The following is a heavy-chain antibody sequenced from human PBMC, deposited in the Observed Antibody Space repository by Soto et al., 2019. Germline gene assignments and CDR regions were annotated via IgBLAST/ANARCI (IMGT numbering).Heavy chain of an antibody. CDR3: ARADRFKVVTTVMDY. D-gene: IGHD3-22*01. Sequence: QLQLQESGPGLVKPSETLSLICTVSGDSISSGRYHWGWIRQPPGEGPEVIATIHYTGNTHYNASLRSRVTIFVDTSKSQFPLRLGSVTAADTAVYYCARADRFKVVTTVMDYWGQGTLVTVSS. CDR1: GDSISSGRYH. V-gene: IGHV4-39*01. J-gene: IGHJ4*02. CDR2: IHYTGNT.